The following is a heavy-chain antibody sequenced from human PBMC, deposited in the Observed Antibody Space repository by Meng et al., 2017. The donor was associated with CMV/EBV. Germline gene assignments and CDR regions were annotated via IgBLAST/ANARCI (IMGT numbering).Heavy chain of an antibody. CDR2: ISAYNGNT. CDR3: ARDEIGYCSSTSCRNWFDP. J-gene: IGHJ5*02. V-gene: IGHV1-18*04. D-gene: IGHD2-2*01. Sequence: ASVKVSCKASGYTLTGYSMHWVRQAPGQGLEWMGWISAYNGNTNYAQKLQGRVTMTTDTSTSTAYMELRSLRSDDTAVYYCARDEIGYCSSTSCRNWFDPWGQGTLVTVSS. CDR1: GYTLTGYS.